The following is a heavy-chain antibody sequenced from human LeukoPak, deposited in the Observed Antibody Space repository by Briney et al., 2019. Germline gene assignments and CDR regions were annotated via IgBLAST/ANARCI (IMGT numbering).Heavy chain of an antibody. CDR1: GYTFTRYY. CDR3: ARGPYDSGSYSSEYFQN. D-gene: IGHD3-10*01. CDR2: INPRGGST. Sequence: ASVMVSCKASGYTFTRYYIRSVRQAPGQGLEWMGIINPRGGSTSYAHTFQVRVTMTRDTSTSTVCMELSRLRSEDTAVYYCARGPYDSGSYSSEYFQNWGQGTLVTVSS. V-gene: IGHV1-46*01. J-gene: IGHJ1*01.